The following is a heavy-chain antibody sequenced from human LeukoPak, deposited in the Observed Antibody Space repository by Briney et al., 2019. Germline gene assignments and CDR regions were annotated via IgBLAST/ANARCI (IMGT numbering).Heavy chain of an antibody. J-gene: IGHJ4*02. D-gene: IGHD3-9*01. CDR1: GYTFTGYY. CDR3: ARDYDILTGPLIALDY. CDR2: INPNSGGT. V-gene: IGHV1-2*02. Sequence: GASVKVSCKASGYTFTGYYMHWVRQAPGQGLEWMGWINPNSGGTNYAQKFQGRVTMTRDTSISTAYMELSRLRSDDTAVYYCARDYDILTGPLIALDYWGQGTLVTVSS.